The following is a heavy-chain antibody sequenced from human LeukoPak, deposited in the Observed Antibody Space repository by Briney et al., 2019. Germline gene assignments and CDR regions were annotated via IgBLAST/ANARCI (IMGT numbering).Heavy chain of an antibody. Sequence: GGSLRLSCVASAFTFSTYAMHWVRQAPGKGPEWVAVTSHDGSSKYYVDSVKGRFTISRDNFKNTLYLQMNSLRTEDTAVYYCARDPPDCWGQGTLVTVSS. CDR1: AFTFSTYA. CDR2: TSHDGSSK. CDR3: ARDPPDC. V-gene: IGHV3-30*04. J-gene: IGHJ4*02.